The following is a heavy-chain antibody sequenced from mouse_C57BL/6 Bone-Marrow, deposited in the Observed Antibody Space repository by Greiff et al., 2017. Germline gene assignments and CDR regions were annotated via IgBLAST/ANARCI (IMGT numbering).Heavy chain of an antibody. V-gene: IGHV10-1*01. Sequence: EVQVVESGGGLVQPKGSLKLSCAASGFSFNTYAMNWVSPAPGKGLEWVARIRSKSNNYATYYAESVKDRFTISRDDSESMLYLQMNNLKTEYTAMYYCVRHYAYSNSAWFAYWGQGTLVTVSA. J-gene: IGHJ3*01. CDR2: IRSKSNNYAT. D-gene: IGHD2-5*01. CDR1: GFSFNTYA. CDR3: VRHYAYSNSAWFAY.